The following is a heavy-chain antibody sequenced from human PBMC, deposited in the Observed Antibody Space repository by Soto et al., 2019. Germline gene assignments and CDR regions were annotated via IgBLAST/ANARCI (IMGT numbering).Heavy chain of an antibody. CDR3: ASYCSGGSCYLDAFDI. CDR1: GFTFSSYW. D-gene: IGHD2-15*01. J-gene: IGHJ3*02. V-gene: IGHV3-74*01. CDR2: INSDGSST. Sequence: GGSLRLSCAASGFTFSSYWMHWVRQAPGKGLVWVSRINSDGSSTSYADSVKGRFTISRDNAKNTLYLQMNSLRAEDTAVYYCASYCSGGSCYLDAFDIWGQGTMVTVSS.